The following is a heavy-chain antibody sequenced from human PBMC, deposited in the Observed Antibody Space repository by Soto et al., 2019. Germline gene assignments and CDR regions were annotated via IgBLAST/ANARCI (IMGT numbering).Heavy chain of an antibody. CDR3: TPVVPAAKGYYGMDV. J-gene: IGHJ6*02. D-gene: IGHD2-2*01. CDR2: IRSKANSYAT. Sequence: VQLVESGGGLVQPGGSLKLSCAASGFTFSGSAMHWVRQASGKGLEWVGRIRSKANSYATAYAASVKGRFTISRDDSKNTAYLQMNSLKTEDTAVYYCTPVVPAAKGYYGMDVWGQGTTVTVSS. CDR1: GFTFSGSA. V-gene: IGHV3-73*02.